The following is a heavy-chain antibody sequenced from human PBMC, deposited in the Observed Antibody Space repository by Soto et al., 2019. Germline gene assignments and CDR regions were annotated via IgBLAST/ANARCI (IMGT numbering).Heavy chain of an antibody. Sequence: QAQLVQSGAEVKKPGSSVKVSCKASGGTFSSYAISWVRQAPGQGLEWMGGIIPIFGTANYAQKFQGRVTITADESTSTAYMELSSLRSEDTAVYYCASPYCTNGVCYVYYGMDVWRQGTTVTVSS. D-gene: IGHD2-8*01. V-gene: IGHV1-69*01. J-gene: IGHJ6*02. CDR1: GGTFSSYA. CDR2: IIPIFGTA. CDR3: ASPYCTNGVCYVYYGMDV.